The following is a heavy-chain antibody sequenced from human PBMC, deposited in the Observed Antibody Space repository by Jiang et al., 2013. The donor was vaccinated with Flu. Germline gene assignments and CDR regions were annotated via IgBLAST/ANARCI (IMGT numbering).Heavy chain of an antibody. CDR2: ISYDGSNK. J-gene: IGHJ6*02. Sequence: VQLLESGGGVVQPGRSLRLSCAASGFTFSSYGMHWVRQAPGKGLEWVAVISYDGSNKYYADSVKGRFTISRDNSKNTLYLQMNSLRAEDTAVYYCAKDRWQQLANYYYYGMDVWGQGTTVTVSS. CDR1: GFTFSSYG. CDR3: AKDRWQQLANYYYYGMDV. D-gene: IGHD6-13*01. V-gene: IGHV3-30*18.